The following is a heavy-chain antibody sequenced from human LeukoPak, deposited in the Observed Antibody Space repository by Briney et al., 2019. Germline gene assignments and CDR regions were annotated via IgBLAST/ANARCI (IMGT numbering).Heavy chain of an antibody. D-gene: IGHD6-25*01. CDR1: GFTLSSYW. CDR3: AKDPAAEASTVEY. V-gene: IGHV3-74*01. Sequence: GGSLRLSCAASGFTLSSYWMHWVRQAPGKGLVWVSRINSDGSSTSYADSVKGRFTISRGNAKNTLYLQMNSLRAEDTAVYYCAKDPAAEASTVEYSGEGNLVTASS. CDR2: INSDGSST. J-gene: IGHJ4*02.